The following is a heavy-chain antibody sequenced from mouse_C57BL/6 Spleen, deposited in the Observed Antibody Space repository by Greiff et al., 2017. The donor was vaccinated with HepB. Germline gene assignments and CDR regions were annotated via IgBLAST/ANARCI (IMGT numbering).Heavy chain of an antibody. CDR1: GYTFTDYN. CDR2: INPNNGGT. D-gene: IGHD1-1*01. Sequence: VQLKESGPELVKPGASVKMSCKASGYTFTDYNMHWVKQSHGKSLEWIGYINPNNGGTSYNQKFKGKATLTVNKSSSTAYMELRSLTSEDSAVYYCAREFITTVVATENWYVDVGGTGTTVTVSS. V-gene: IGHV1-22*01. CDR3: AREFITTVVATENWYVDV. J-gene: IGHJ1*03.